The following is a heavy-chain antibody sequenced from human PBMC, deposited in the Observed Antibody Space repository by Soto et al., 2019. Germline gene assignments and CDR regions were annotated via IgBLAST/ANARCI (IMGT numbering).Heavy chain of an antibody. Sequence: QVQLVESGGGVVQPGKSLRLSCAASGFIFRSYGVHWVRQAPGKGLEWVAVISHDGSKPYYADAVNGRFTISRDNAKNTVYLQMNSLRAEDTAVYYCAKQGIEVAGTDYFDYWGQGAQVTVAS. CDR1: GFIFRSYG. CDR2: ISHDGSKP. V-gene: IGHV3-30*18. J-gene: IGHJ4*02. D-gene: IGHD6-19*01. CDR3: AKQGIEVAGTDYFDY.